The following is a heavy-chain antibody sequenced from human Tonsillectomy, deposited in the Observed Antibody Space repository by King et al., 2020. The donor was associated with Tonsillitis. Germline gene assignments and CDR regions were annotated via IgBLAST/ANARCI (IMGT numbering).Heavy chain of an antibody. CDR2: ISYDGSNK. D-gene: IGHD2-21*02. J-gene: IGHJ6*02. CDR3: ARRDGSLDYYYYGMDV. Sequence: VQLVESGGGVVQPGRSLRLSCAASGFTFSSYAMHWVRQAPGKGLEWVATISYDGSNKYYTNSVKGLFTISRDNSKNTLYLQINSLRTEDTAVYYCARRDGSLDYYYYGMDVRGQGTTVTVSS. V-gene: IGHV3-30-3*01. CDR1: GFTFSSYA.